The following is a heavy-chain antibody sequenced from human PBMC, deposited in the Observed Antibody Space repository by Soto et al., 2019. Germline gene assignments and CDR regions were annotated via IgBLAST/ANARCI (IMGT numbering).Heavy chain of an antibody. V-gene: IGHV3-23*01. CDR3: AKAVYNYDSGGYYSGFDY. CDR1: GFTFSTYA. CDR2: VRGSGSSI. J-gene: IGHJ4*02. Sequence: EVQLLESGGGLVQPVGSLRLSCAASGFTFSTYAMSWVRQAPGKGLEWVSSVRGSGSSIHDADSAKGLFTISRDNSKNTLYLQINSLRAEDTAVYYCAKAVYNYDSGGYYSGFDYWGQGTLVTVSS. D-gene: IGHD3-22*01.